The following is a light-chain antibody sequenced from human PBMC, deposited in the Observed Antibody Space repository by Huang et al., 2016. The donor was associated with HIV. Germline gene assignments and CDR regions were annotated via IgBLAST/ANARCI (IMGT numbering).Light chain of an antibody. V-gene: IGKV1-39*01. CDR2: CAS. J-gene: IGKJ2*01. Sequence: DIQMTQVPTSLSASVDDRVTITCRAGQAIEKYLNWYQQKSGRALILLIYCASKLQSGVPSRFSGRASVTHFRLTINSLQPDDSAIYYCQQSYRTPRTFGQGTNLEI. CDR1: QAIEKY. CDR3: QQSYRTPRT.